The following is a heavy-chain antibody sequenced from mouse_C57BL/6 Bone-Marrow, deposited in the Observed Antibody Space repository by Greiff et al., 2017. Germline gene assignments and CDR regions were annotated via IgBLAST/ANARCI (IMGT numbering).Heavy chain of an antibody. J-gene: IGHJ2*01. D-gene: IGHD2-1*01. Sequence: DVMLVESGEGLVKPGGSLKLSCAASGFTFSSYAMSWVRQTPEKRLEWVAYISSGGDYIYYADTVKGRFTISRDNARNTLYLQMSSLKSEDTAMYYCTRMEGNPVYFDYWGQGTTLTVSS. CDR3: TRMEGNPVYFDY. V-gene: IGHV5-9-1*02. CDR2: ISSGGDYI. CDR1: GFTFSSYA.